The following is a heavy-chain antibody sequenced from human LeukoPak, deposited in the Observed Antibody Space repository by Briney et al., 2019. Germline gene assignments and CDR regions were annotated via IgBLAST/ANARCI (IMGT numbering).Heavy chain of an antibody. J-gene: IGHJ5*02. CDR3: ASLVVLITPGGFDP. CDR1: GGSISSSSYY. CDR2: LYDSGST. D-gene: IGHD2-2*01. Sequence: PSESLSLTCTVSGGSISSSSYYSGWIRQPPGKGLEWIGSLYDSGSTYYNPSLKSRVTISVDTSKNQFSMKLSSVTAADTAVYYCASLVVLITPGGFDPWGQGTLVTVSS. V-gene: IGHV4-39*01.